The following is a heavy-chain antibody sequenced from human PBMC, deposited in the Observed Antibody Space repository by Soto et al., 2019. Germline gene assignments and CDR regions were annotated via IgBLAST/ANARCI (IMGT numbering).Heavy chain of an antibody. J-gene: IGHJ5*02. CDR1: GYTFTSYG. CDR3: ARVVGDVGHWFDP. Sequence: QVQLEQSGAEVKKPGASVKVSCKASGYTFTSYGISWVRQAPGQGLEWMGRISAYNGNTNYAPKLQGRVTMTTDTAPSTAYMELRGLKSDDTAVYYCARVVGDVGHWFDPWGHGTLVTVSS. CDR2: ISAYNGNT. D-gene: IGHD1-26*01. V-gene: IGHV1-18*01.